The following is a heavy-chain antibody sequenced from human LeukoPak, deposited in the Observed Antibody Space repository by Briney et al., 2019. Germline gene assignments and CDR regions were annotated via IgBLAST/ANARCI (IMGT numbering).Heavy chain of an antibody. CDR3: ARDIEEGRGDLRLVFDS. Sequence: PGRSLTLSCPASGFTFSSYGMHRVRQAPGKGLEWVALIRYDGGNKYYADSVKGRFTISRDNSKNTLYLQMNSLTAEDTAVYYCARDIEEGRGDLRLVFDSWGQGTLVTVSS. CDR1: GFTFSSYG. J-gene: IGHJ4*02. CDR2: IRYDGGNK. D-gene: IGHD2-8*02. V-gene: IGHV3-33*01.